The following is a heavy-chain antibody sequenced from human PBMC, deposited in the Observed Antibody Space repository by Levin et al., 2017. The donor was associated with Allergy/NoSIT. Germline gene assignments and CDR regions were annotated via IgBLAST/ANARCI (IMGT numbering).Heavy chain of an antibody. V-gene: IGHV3-66*01. CDR3: ARGGGSIAARLYFDY. D-gene: IGHD6-6*01. J-gene: IGHJ4*02. Sequence: GGSLRLSCAASGFTVSSNYMSWVRQAPGKGLEWVSVIYSGGSTYYADSVKGRFTISRDNSKNTLYLQMNSLRAEDTAVYYCARGGGSIAARLYFDYWGQGTLVTVSS. CDR1: GFTVSSNY. CDR2: IYSGGST.